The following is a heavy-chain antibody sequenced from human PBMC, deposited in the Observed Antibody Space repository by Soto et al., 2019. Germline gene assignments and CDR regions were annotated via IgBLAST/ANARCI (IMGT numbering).Heavy chain of an antibody. CDR3: ARAGYCTRSTCYLFEY. Sequence: PSETLSLTCNVSGGSISSGGYYWTWIRQRPGKGLEWIGYIFHSGSTYYNPSLKSRVTISVDTSKNQFSLKLTSVTAADTAMYYCARAGYCTRSTCYLFEYWGQAILVTVSS. CDR1: GGSISSGGYY. D-gene: IGHD2-2*03. V-gene: IGHV4-31*03. J-gene: IGHJ4*02. CDR2: IFHSGST.